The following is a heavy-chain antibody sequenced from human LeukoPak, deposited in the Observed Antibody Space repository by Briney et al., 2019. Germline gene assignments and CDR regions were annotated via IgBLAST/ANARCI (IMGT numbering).Heavy chain of an antibody. CDR1: GYTFTSYA. D-gene: IGHD1-14*01. V-gene: IGHV1-3*01. Sequence: ASVKVSCKASGYTFTSYAMHWVRQAPGQRLEWMGWIHAGNGNTKYSQKFQGRVTITRDTSASTAYMELSSLRSEDTAVYYCARDETDWGQGTLVTVSS. J-gene: IGHJ4*02. CDR2: IHAGNGNT. CDR3: ARDETD.